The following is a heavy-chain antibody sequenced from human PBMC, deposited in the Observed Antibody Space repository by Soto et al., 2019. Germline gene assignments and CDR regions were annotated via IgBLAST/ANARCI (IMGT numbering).Heavy chain of an antibody. CDR1: GFTFINYR. J-gene: IGHJ3*02. Sequence: ASVKVSCKTSGFTFINYRVSWVRQAPGQGLEWMGWISAYNGNTNYALKLQGRVTMTTDTSTTTAYMELRSLRSDDTAVYYCARDDAGIAAAVAFDIRAQRTTVPVS. CDR3: ARDDAGIAAAVAFDI. D-gene: IGHD6-13*01. V-gene: IGHV1-18*01. CDR2: ISAYNGNT.